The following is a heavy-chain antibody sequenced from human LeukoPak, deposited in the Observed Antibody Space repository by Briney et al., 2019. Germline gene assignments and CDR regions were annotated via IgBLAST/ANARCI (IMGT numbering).Heavy chain of an antibody. V-gene: IGHV3-74*01. J-gene: IGHJ6*03. D-gene: IGHD1-1*01. Sequence: GGSLSLSCAASGFTFSSYWMHWVRQAPGKGLAWVSRIITDGSSTTYADSVRGRFTISRDNAKNTLYLQMNSLRAEDTAVYYCARENGGSYFYMDVWGKGTTVTVSS. CDR2: IITDGSST. CDR3: ARENGGSYFYMDV. CDR1: GFTFSSYW.